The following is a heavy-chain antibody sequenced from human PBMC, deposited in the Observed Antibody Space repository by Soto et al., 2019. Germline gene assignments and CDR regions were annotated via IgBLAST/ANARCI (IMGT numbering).Heavy chain of an antibody. V-gene: IGHV3-66*04. CDR2: IYSGGST. D-gene: IGHD6-13*01. CDR3: ARPALAAAGTFYYGMDV. J-gene: IGHJ6*02. CDR1: GFTVSDTN. Sequence: GGSLRLSCAASGFTVSDTNMGWVRQAPGKGLEWVSVIYSGGSTYYADSVKGRFTISRDNSKNTLYLQMNSLRAEDTAVYYCARPALAAAGTFYYGMDVWGQGTTVTVSS.